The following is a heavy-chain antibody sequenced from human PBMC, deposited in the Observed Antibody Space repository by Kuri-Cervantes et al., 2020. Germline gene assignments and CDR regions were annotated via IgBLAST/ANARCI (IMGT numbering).Heavy chain of an antibody. CDR2: INPSGGST. D-gene: IGHD2-15*01. CDR3: ARSPDCSGGSCYSDYYYYYYMDV. Sequence: ASVKVSCKASGYTFTSYYMHWVRQAPGQGLEWMGIINPSGGSTSYAQKFQGRVTMTRNTSISTAYMELSSLRSEDTAVYYCARSPDCSGGSCYSDYYYYYYMDVWGKGTTVTVSS. CDR1: GYTFTSYY. V-gene: IGHV1-46*01. J-gene: IGHJ6*03.